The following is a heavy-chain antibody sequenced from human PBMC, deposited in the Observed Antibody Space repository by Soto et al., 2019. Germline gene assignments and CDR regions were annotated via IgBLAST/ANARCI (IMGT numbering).Heavy chain of an antibody. V-gene: IGHV3-30-3*01. J-gene: IGHJ6*02. CDR3: ARDVVPAAIMAARYYGMDV. D-gene: IGHD2-2*02. Sequence: QVQLVESGGGVVQPGRSLRLSCAASGFTFSSYAMHWVRQAPGKGLEWVAVISYDGSNKYYADSVKGRFTISRDNSKNPLYLQMNSLRAEDTAVYYCARDVVPAAIMAARYYGMDVWGQGTTVTVSS. CDR2: ISYDGSNK. CDR1: GFTFSSYA.